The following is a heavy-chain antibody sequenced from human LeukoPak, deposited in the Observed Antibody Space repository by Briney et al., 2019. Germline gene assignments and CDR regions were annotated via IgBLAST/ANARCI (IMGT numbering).Heavy chain of an antibody. CDR2: IPSSGSPI. Sequence: PGGSLRLSCAASGFTFSSYEMNWVRQAPGKGPEWVSYIPSSGSPIYYADSEKGRFTISRDNAKNSLYLQMNSLRAEDTALYYCTRAVSGKSLDFWGQGTLVTVSS. J-gene: IGHJ4*02. CDR3: TRAVSGKSLDF. V-gene: IGHV3-48*03. D-gene: IGHD6-19*01. CDR1: GFTFSSYE.